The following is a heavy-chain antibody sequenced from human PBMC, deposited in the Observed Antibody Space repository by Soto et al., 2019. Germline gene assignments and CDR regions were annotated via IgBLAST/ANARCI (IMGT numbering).Heavy chain of an antibody. Sequence: GGSLRLSCAASGFTFSSYAMHWVRQAPGKGLEYVSAISSNGGSTYYANSVKGRFTISRDNSKNTLYLQMGSLRAEDMAVYYCARDGAPRWELLHYYYGMDVWGQGTTVTVSS. CDR3: ARDGAPRWELLHYYYGMDV. D-gene: IGHD1-26*01. CDR1: GFTFSSYA. J-gene: IGHJ6*02. V-gene: IGHV3-64*01. CDR2: ISSNGGST.